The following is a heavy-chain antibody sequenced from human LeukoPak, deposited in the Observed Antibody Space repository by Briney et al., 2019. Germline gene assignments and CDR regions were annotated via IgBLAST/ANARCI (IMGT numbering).Heavy chain of an antibody. D-gene: IGHD6-13*01. V-gene: IGHV3-30-3*01. J-gene: IGHJ4*02. CDR1: GFTFSSYD. Sequence: PGGSLRLSCAASGFTFSSYDMHWVRQAPGKGLEWVAVISYDGSNKYYADSVKGRFTISRDNSKNTLYLQMNSLRAEDTAVYYCARWAGSWPHFDYWGQGTLVTVSS. CDR3: ARWAGSWPHFDY. CDR2: ISYDGSNK.